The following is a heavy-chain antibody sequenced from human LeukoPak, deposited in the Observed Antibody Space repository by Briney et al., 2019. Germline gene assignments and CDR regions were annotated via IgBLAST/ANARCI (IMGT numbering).Heavy chain of an antibody. V-gene: IGHV3-9*01. Sequence: GGSLRLSCAASGFTFDDYAMHWVRQAPGKGLEWVSGISWNSGTIGHADSVKGRFTISRDNAKDSLYLQMNSLRTDDTALYYCARGLEKGYSYGIDYWGQGTLVTVSS. CDR1: GFTFDDYA. CDR2: ISWNSGTI. D-gene: IGHD5-18*01. CDR3: ARGLEKGYSYGIDY. J-gene: IGHJ4*02.